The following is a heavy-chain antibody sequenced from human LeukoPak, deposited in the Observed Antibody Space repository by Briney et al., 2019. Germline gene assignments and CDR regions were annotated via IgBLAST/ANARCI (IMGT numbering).Heavy chain of an antibody. V-gene: IGHV3-66*01. J-gene: IGHJ4*02. CDR3: YSMIVVEIRVINDY. CDR1: GFTVSSNY. D-gene: IGHD3-22*01. Sequence: GGSLRLSCAVSGFTVSSNYMSWVRQAPGKGLEWVSVIYSGGSTYYADSVKGRFTISRDNSKNTLYLQMNSRRAEDTAVYYCYSMIVVEIRVINDYWGQGTLVTVSS. CDR2: IYSGGST.